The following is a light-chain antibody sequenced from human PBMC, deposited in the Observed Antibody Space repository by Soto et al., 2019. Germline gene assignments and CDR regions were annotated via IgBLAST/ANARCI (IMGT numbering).Light chain of an antibody. CDR1: SSDVGSYNL. Sequence: QSVLTQPASVSGSPGQSIIISCTGTSSDVGSYNLVSWYQQHPGKAPKLMIYEGSKRPSGVSNRFSGSKSGNTASLTISGLQAEDEADYYCCSYAGSSTIVVFGGGTKLTVL. CDR3: CSYAGSSTIVV. CDR2: EGS. V-gene: IGLV2-23*03. J-gene: IGLJ2*01.